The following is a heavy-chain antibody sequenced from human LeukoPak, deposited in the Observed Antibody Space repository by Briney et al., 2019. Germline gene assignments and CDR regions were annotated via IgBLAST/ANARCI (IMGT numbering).Heavy chain of an antibody. Sequence: GGSLRLSCAASGFTFSSYWMSWVRQAPGKGPEWVAHIKQDASQEDRVDSVKGRFTISRDTSKTTISLQMNSLRVEDSAVYYCAKWTRTTLFRGDRARFDSWGQGTLVTVSS. CDR2: IKQDASQE. J-gene: IGHJ4*02. D-gene: IGHD3-10*01. CDR3: AKWTRTTLFRGDRARFDS. V-gene: IGHV3-7*03. CDR1: GFTFSSYW.